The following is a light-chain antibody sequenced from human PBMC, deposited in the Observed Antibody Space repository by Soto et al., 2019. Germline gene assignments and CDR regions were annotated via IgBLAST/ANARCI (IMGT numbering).Light chain of an antibody. J-gene: IGKJ4*01. Sequence: DIQMTQSPSFVSASVGDRVTITCRASQGISSWLSWYQQKPGTAPTLLVYKASTLQDGVPSRFSGSGSGTYFTLTINSLQTEDFGTYYCHQASSFPLTFGGGTKVEIK. CDR2: KAS. CDR3: HQASSFPLT. CDR1: QGISSW. V-gene: IGKV1-12*01.